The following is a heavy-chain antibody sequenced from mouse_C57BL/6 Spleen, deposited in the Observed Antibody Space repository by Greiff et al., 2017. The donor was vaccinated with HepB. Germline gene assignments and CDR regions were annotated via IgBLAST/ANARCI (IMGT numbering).Heavy chain of an antibody. V-gene: IGHV1-15*01. CDR1: GYTFTDYE. CDR2: IDPETGGT. D-gene: IGHD1-1*02. Sequence: VQLQQSGAELVRPGASVTLSCKASGYTFTDYEMHWVKQTPVHGLEWIGAIDPETGGTAYNQKFKGKAILTADKSSSTAYMELRSLTSEDSAVYYCTRGVGYAMDYWGQGTSVTVSS. J-gene: IGHJ4*01. CDR3: TRGVGYAMDY.